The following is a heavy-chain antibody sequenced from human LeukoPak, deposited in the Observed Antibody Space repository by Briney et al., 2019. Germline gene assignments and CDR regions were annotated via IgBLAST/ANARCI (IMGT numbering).Heavy chain of an antibody. V-gene: IGHV1-18*01. CDR2: ISAYNGNT. CDR3: ARRRSGSYWDAFDI. CDR1: GYTFTSSG. D-gene: IGHD1-26*01. Sequence: ASVKVSCKAFGYTFTSSGISWMRQAPGQGLEWMGWISAYNGNTNYAQKLQGRVTMTTDTSTTTAYMELRSLRSDDTAVYYCARRRSGSYWDAFDIWGQGTMVTVSS. J-gene: IGHJ3*02.